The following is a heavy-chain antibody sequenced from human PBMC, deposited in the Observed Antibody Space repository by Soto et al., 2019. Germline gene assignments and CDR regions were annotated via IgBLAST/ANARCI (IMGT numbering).Heavy chain of an antibody. V-gene: IGHV3-74*01. D-gene: IGHD5-18*01. CDR3: ARSITGYSYADS. CDR1: GFTFSSYW. Sequence: EVQRVESGGGLVQPGGSLRLSCAASGFTFSSYWMHWVRQAPGKGLVWVSRINSDGSSTVYVDSVKGRFTISRDNAKNTLYLQMNSLRAEDTAVYYCARSITGYSYADSWGQGTLVTVSS. J-gene: IGHJ4*02. CDR2: INSDGSST.